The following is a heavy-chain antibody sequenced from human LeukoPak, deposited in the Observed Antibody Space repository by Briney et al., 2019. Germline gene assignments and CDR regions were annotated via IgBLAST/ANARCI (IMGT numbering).Heavy chain of an antibody. Sequence: ASVKVSCKASGYTFTGYYMHWVRQAPGQGLEWMGWINPNSGGTNYAQKFQGRVTMTRDTSISTAYMELSRLRSDDTAVYYCARGNVEMATILVRFDPRGQGTLVTVSS. CDR3: ARGNVEMATILVRFDP. V-gene: IGHV1-2*02. CDR2: INPNSGGT. D-gene: IGHD5-24*01. J-gene: IGHJ5*02. CDR1: GYTFTGYY.